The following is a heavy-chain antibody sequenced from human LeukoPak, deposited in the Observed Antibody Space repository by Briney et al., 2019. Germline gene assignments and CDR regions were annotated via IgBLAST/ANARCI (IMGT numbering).Heavy chain of an antibody. D-gene: IGHD3-10*01. V-gene: IGHV3-33*01. CDR2: IWYDGRMK. CDR1: GFTFTNYG. J-gene: IGHJ6*02. CDR3: AREVGDVAHYYYYAMDV. Sequence: GGSLRLSCAASGFTFTNYGFHWVRQAPGKGLEWVAVIWYDGRMKYYADSVKGRFTISRDNSKNTVSLLMNSLRVEDTAVYFCAREVGDVAHYYYYAMDVWGQGTTVTVSS.